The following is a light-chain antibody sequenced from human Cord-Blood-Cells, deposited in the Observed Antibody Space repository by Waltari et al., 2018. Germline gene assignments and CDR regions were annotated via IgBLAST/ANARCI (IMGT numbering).Light chain of an antibody. CDR1: SSNIRAGYD. Sequence: QSVLTQPPSVSGAPGQRVTIPCTGSSSNIRAGYDVHGYQQLPGTAPKLLIYGNSNRPSGVPDRFSGSKSGTSASLAITGLQAEDEADYYCQSYDSSLSGSVFGGGTKLTVL. V-gene: IGLV1-40*01. CDR3: QSYDSSLSGSV. J-gene: IGLJ2*01. CDR2: GNS.